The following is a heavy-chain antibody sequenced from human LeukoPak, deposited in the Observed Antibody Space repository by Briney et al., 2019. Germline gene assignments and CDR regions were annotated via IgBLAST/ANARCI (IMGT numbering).Heavy chain of an antibody. CDR3: ASSRYIAVAGKIDY. J-gene: IGHJ4*02. V-gene: IGHV4-39*07. D-gene: IGHD6-19*01. CDR2: IYYSGST. Sequence: PSETLSLTCTVSGGSISSSSYYWGWIRQPPGKGLEWIGSIYYSGSTNYNPSLKSRVTISVDTSKNQFSLKLSSVTAADTAVYYCASSRYIAVAGKIDYWGQGTLVTVSS. CDR1: GGSISSSSYY.